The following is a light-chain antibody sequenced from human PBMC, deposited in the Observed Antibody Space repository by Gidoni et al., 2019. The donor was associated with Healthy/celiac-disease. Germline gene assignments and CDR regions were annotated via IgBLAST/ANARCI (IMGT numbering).Light chain of an antibody. V-gene: IGLV6-57*03. CDR1: SGSIASNY. CDR2: EDN. Sequence: NFMLTQPHSVSESPGKTVTISCTRSSGSIASNYVQWYQQRPGSAPTTVIYEDNQRPSGVPDRFSGSIDSSSNSASLTISGLKTEDEAYYYCQSYDSSTPNWVFGGGTKLTVL. CDR3: QSYDSSTPNWV. J-gene: IGLJ3*02.